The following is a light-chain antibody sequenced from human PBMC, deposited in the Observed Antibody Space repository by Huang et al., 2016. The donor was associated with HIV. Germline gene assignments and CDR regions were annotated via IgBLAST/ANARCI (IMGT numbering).Light chain of an antibody. V-gene: IGKV3-11*01. Sequence: EIVLTQSPVTLSMSPGQRATLSCRASQSVDTYLAWYQQKPGQAPRLLIYDASNRATGIPARFRGSGSGTDFTLTISSLEPDDFVVYFCQQRSTWPPTFGGGTTMEIK. J-gene: IGKJ4*01. CDR1: QSVDTY. CDR3: QQRSTWPPT. CDR2: DAS.